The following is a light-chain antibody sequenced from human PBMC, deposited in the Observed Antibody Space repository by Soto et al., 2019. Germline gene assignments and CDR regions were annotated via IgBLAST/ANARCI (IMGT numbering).Light chain of an antibody. CDR2: DAS. CDR3: QQYNQWPIT. V-gene: IGKV3-15*01. J-gene: IGKJ5*01. Sequence: EIVLTQSPATLSLSPVERATLSCMASQYVSSFLAWYQQKAGQAPRLLIYDASHRATGIPARFSGSGSGTEFTLTISSLQSEDFAVFYCQQYNQWPITFGQGTRLEIK. CDR1: QYVSSF.